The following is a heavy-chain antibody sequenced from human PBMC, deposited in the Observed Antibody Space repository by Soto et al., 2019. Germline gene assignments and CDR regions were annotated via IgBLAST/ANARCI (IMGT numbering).Heavy chain of an antibody. CDR3: ARELGLGVYSYDQHLDY. V-gene: IGHV3-30-3*01. CDR2: ISYDGSNK. D-gene: IGHD5-18*01. Sequence: QVQLVESGGGVVQPGRSLRLSCAASGFTFSSYAMHWVRQAPGKGLEWVAVISYDGSNKYYADSVKGRFTISRDNSKNTLYLQMNSLRAEDTAVYYCARELGLGVYSYDQHLDYWGPGTLVTVSS. CDR1: GFTFSSYA. J-gene: IGHJ4*02.